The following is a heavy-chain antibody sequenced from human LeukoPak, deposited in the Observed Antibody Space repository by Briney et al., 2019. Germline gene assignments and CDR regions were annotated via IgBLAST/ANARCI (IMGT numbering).Heavy chain of an antibody. CDR1: GFTFSSYA. V-gene: IGHV3-23*01. CDR3: LSGGWSGSDI. Sequence: GGSLTLSCAASGFTFSSYAMSWVRQAPGKGLEWVSAISAGGDNTYYADSVKGQFTISRDNSKNTLYLQMNSLRAEDTAVYYCLSGGWSGSDIWGQGTMVTVSS. J-gene: IGHJ3*02. D-gene: IGHD6-19*01. CDR2: ISAGGDNT.